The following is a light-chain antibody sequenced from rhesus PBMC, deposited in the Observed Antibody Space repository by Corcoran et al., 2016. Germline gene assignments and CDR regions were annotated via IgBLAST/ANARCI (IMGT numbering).Light chain of an antibody. CDR3: QQYDDLPVT. V-gene: IGKV1-19*01. CDR1: QGINSW. J-gene: IGKJ4*01. Sequence: DIQMTQSPSSLSASVGDKVTLTCHASQGINSWLAWYQQKPGQAPKPLIFDAFRLQSGVPSRFSGSGSGTDYSLTSSSLQPEDFATYYCQQYDDLPVTFGGGTKVQIK. CDR2: DAF.